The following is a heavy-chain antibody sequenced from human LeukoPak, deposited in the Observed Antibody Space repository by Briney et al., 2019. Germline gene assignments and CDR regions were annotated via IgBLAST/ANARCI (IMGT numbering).Heavy chain of an antibody. D-gene: IGHD1-26*01. V-gene: IGHV3-73*01. Sequence: PGGSLKLSCAASGFTFSGSAIHWVRQSSGKGLEWVGHIVKTDNFYATTSAASVTGRFTISRDDSKNTPYLQMNSLKTEDTALYYCTGDSGTYTGPDPWGQGTLVSVPS. CDR1: GFTFSGSA. CDR2: IVKTDNFYAT. J-gene: IGHJ5*02. CDR3: TGDSGTYTGPDP.